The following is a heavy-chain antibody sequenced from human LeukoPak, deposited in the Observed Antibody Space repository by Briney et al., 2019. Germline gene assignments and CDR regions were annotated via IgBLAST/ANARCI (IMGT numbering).Heavy chain of an antibody. J-gene: IGHJ6*04. D-gene: IGHD2-2*01. CDR2: TYYSGST. CDR1: GGSISSYY. V-gene: IGHV4-59*01. Sequence: PSETLSLNCTVSGGSISSYYWSWIRQPPGKGLEWIGYTYYSGSTNYNPSLKSRVTISVVTSKNQFSLKLSSVTAADTAVYYCARVSVVPAAMDYFYGMDVWGKGTTVTVSS. CDR3: ARVSVVPAAMDYFYGMDV.